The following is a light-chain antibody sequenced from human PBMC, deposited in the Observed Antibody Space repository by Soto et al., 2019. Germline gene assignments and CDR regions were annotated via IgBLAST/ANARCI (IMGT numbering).Light chain of an antibody. J-gene: IGKJ1*01. CDR2: KAS. V-gene: IGKV1-5*03. CDR3: QHYNSYSQT. CDR1: QSISSW. Sequence: DIQMTQSPSTLSASVGDRVTITCRASQSISSWFAWYQQKPGKAPKLLIYKASSLESGVPSRFSGSGSGTEFTLTISSLQPDDFATYYCQHYNSYSQTLGQGTKVEIK.